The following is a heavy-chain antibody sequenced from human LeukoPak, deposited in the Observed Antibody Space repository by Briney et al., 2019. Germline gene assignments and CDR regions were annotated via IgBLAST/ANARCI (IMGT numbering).Heavy chain of an antibody. J-gene: IGHJ4*02. V-gene: IGHV3-23*01. CDR2: ISGSGGST. CDR3: AKVRDYDGSGYSDY. CDR1: GFTFSSYA. Sequence: GGSLRLSCAASGFTFSSYAMSWVRQAPGKGLEWVSAISGSGGSTYYVDSVKGRFTISRDNFKNTLYLQMNSLRAEDTAVYYCAKVRDYDGSGYSDYWGQGNLVTVSS. D-gene: IGHD3-22*01.